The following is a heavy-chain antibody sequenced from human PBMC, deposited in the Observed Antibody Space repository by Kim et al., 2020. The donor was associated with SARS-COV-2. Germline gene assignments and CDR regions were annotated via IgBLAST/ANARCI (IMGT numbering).Heavy chain of an antibody. J-gene: IGHJ6*02. D-gene: IGHD2-15*01. CDR3: AKDRDRGSRIFFPYYGMDV. CDR1: GFTFSSYA. V-gene: IGHV3-23*01. CDR2: ISGSGGST. Sequence: GGSLRLSCAASGFTFSSYAMSWVRQAPGKGLEWVSAISGSGGSTYYADSVKGRFTISRDNSKNTLYLQMNSLRAEDTAVYYCAKDRDRGSRIFFPYYGMDVWGQGTTVTVSS.